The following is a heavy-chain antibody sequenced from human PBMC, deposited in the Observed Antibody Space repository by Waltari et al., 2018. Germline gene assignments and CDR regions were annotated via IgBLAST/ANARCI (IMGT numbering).Heavy chain of an antibody. V-gene: IGHV4-39*01. CDR1: VHSISSPSYL. J-gene: IGHJ5*02. CDR2: INSYGDT. Sequence: QLQLQESGPGLVKPSEPLPLTCPVSVHSISSPSYLWGWIRQPPGKGLEWVAFINSYGDTYYNTSLRSRVAISKDTSKNQLSLKLNSVTAADTAVYYCARYRSLHEWLDPWGQGTLVTVSS. D-gene: IGHD3-16*02. CDR3: ARYRSLHEWLDP.